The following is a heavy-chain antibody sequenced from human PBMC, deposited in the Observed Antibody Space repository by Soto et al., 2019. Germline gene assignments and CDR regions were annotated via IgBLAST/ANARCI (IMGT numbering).Heavy chain of an antibody. CDR1: WDSVSSNSAA. J-gene: IGHJ3*02. D-gene: IGHD6-6*01. CDR3: SGDPEYSSSSWARASDI. Sequence: SQTLALTCAISWDSVSSNSAAWNWIRQSPSRGLEWLGRTYYRSKWYNDYAVSVKSRVTINPDTSKNQFSLQLNSVTPEGTAVYYGSGDPEYSSSSWARASDIWGQGTMVTVSS. CDR2: TYYRSKWYN. V-gene: IGHV6-1*01.